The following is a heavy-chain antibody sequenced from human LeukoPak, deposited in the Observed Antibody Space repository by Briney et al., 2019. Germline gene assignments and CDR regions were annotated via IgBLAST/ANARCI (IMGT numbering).Heavy chain of an antibody. Sequence: GGSLRLSCAASGFTFSSYSMNWVRQAPGKGLEWVSSISSSSSYIYYADSVKGRFTISRDNAKNSLYLQMNSLRAEDTAVYYCARDTLYSGSYYSWFDPWGQGTLVTVSS. CDR3: ARDTLYSGSYYSWFDP. V-gene: IGHV3-21*01. D-gene: IGHD1-26*01. CDR1: GFTFSSYS. CDR2: ISSSSSYI. J-gene: IGHJ5*02.